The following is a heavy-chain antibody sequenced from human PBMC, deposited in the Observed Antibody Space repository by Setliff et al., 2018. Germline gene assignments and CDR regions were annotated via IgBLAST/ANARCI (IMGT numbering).Heavy chain of an antibody. V-gene: IGHV1-2*02. CDR2: INPISGGA. D-gene: IGHD3-22*01. CDR1: GGTFSSYA. CDR3: ARDRNDNYESSGYYYAGGYMDV. J-gene: IGHJ6*03. Sequence: ASVKVSCKASGGTFSSYAISWVRQAPGQGLEWMGWINPISGGANYAQKFQGRVTLTRDTSISTGYMELNSLRSDDTAVYYCARDRNDNYESSGYYYAGGYMDVWGKGTTVTVSS.